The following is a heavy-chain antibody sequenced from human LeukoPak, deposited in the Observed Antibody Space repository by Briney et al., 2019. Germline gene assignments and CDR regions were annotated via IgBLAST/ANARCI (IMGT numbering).Heavy chain of an antibody. CDR3: ARSQSSGYYYVYDT. V-gene: IGHV4-59*11. D-gene: IGHD3-22*01. J-gene: IGHJ5*02. CDR1: GGSISSHY. CDR2: IYCSGST. Sequence: SETLSLTCTVSGGSISSHYWSWIRQPPGKGLEWIGCIYCSGSTNYNPSLKSRVTISVDTSKKQFSLKLTSVAAADTAVYYCARSQSSGYYYVYDTWGQGTLVTVSS.